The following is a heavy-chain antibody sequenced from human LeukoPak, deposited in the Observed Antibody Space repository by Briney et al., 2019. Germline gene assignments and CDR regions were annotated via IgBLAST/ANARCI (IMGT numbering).Heavy chain of an antibody. CDR3: ATAREYSGSYFYFDY. Sequence: ASVKVSCKVSGYTLTELPMHWVRQAPGKGLEWMGGFDPEDGETIYAQKFQGRVTMTEDTSTDTAYMELSSLRSEDTAVYYCATAREYSGSYFYFDYWGQGTLVTVSS. CDR1: GYTLTELP. V-gene: IGHV1-24*01. J-gene: IGHJ4*02. CDR2: FDPEDGET. D-gene: IGHD1-26*01.